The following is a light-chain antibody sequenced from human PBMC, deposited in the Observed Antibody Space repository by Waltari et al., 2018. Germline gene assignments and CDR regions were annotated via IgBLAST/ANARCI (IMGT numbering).Light chain of an antibody. J-gene: IGKJ4*01. Sequence: DIQLTQSPSFLSASVGDRVTITCRASQGIGSSLTWYQLKAGKAPMLLCYAASTLQAGVPSRFSASGSGTDFTLTISSVQPEDFAIYYCQQFSIYPITFGGGTKVEVK. V-gene: IGKV1-9*01. CDR1: QGIGSS. CDR2: AAS. CDR3: QQFSIYPIT.